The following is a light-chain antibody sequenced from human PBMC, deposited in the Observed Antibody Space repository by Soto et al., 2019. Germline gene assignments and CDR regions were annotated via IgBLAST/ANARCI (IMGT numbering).Light chain of an antibody. Sequence: QSVLTQPASVSGSPGQSITISCTGTINDIGAYNYVSWYQQRPGSAPQLILFDVNNRPSGTSNRFSGSKSGHTAYLTISAFQSDDEAIYHCSSYTSSYTLVFGSGTKVTVL. V-gene: IGLV2-14*01. CDR2: DVN. J-gene: IGLJ1*01. CDR3: SSYTSSYTLV. CDR1: INDIGAYNY.